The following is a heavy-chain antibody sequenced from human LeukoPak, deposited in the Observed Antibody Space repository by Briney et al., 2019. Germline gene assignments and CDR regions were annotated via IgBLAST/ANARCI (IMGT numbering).Heavy chain of an antibody. CDR2: ISSSFGFK. CDR1: GFTFSSFP. CDR3: ARGSYDSHGYHPDY. Sequence: GGSLRLSCAASGFTFSSFPMNWVRQAPGKGLEWVSSISSSFGFKYYAGSVKGRFTISRDNAKNSLYLQIDSLRADDTAVYYCARGSYDSHGYHPDYWGQGTLVTVSS. J-gene: IGHJ4*02. D-gene: IGHD3-22*01. V-gene: IGHV3-21*01.